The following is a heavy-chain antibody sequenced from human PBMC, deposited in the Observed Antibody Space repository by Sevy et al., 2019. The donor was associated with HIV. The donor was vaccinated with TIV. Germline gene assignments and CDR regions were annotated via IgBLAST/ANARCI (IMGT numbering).Heavy chain of an antibody. V-gene: IGHV3-33*01. CDR1: GFAFSTYG. Sequence: GESLKISCTASGFAFSTYGLHWVRQAPGKGLEWVAIIWYEGINKDYAEPVKGRFTISRDNSKNTLYLQMNSLRVDDTAGYYCARERRSSGIDYWGQGTLVTVSS. CDR3: ARERRSSGIDY. CDR2: IWYEGINK. D-gene: IGHD3-10*01. J-gene: IGHJ4*03.